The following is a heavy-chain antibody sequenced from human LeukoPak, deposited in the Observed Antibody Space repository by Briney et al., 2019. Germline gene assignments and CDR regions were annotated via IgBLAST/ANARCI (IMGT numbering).Heavy chain of an antibody. CDR3: ARDFWSGYYEIDAFDI. CDR1: GYTFTGYY. CDR2: INPNSGGT. Sequence: ASVKVSCKASGYTFTGYYMHWVRQAPGQGLEWMGWINPNSGGTNYAQKFQGRVTMTRDTSISTAYMELSRLRSDDTAVYYCARDFWSGYYEIDAFDIWGQGTMVTVSS. J-gene: IGHJ3*02. D-gene: IGHD3-3*01. V-gene: IGHV1-2*02.